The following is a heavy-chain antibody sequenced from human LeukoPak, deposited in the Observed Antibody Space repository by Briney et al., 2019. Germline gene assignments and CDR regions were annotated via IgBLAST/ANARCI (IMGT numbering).Heavy chain of an antibody. Sequence: SETLSLTCTVSGGSISSYYWSWIRQPAGKGLEWIGRIYTSGSTNYNPSLKSRVTISVDKSKNQFSLKLSSVTAADAAVYYCARLRSIAAAVYYFDYWGQGTLVTVSS. D-gene: IGHD6-6*01. J-gene: IGHJ4*02. CDR3: ARLRSIAAAVYYFDY. V-gene: IGHV4-4*07. CDR2: IYTSGST. CDR1: GGSISSYY.